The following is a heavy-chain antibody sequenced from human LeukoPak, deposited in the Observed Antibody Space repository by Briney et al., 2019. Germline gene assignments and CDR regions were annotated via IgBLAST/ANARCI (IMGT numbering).Heavy chain of an antibody. Sequence: ASVKVSCKASGYTFTSYGISWVRQAPGQGLEWMGWISAYNGNTNYAQKLQGRVTMTTDTSTSTAYMELRSLRSDDTAVYYCARALAARPLWYFDLWGRGTLATVSS. D-gene: IGHD6-6*01. CDR1: GYTFTSYG. CDR3: ARALAARPLWYFDL. J-gene: IGHJ2*01. V-gene: IGHV1-18*01. CDR2: ISAYNGNT.